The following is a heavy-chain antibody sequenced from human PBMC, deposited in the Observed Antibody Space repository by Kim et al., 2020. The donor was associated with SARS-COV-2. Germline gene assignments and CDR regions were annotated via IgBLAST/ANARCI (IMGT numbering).Heavy chain of an antibody. CDR1: GFTVSSNY. CDR2: IYSGGST. V-gene: IGHV3-53*01. Sequence: GGSLRLSCAASGFTVSSNYMSWVRQAPGKGLEWVSVIYSGGSTYYADSVKGRFTTSSDNSKNTPYLQMNTLMAEDTAAYYCAREAITLWGDGVSNWGQGT. D-gene: IGHD3-10*02. CDR3: AREAITLWGDGVSN. J-gene: IGHJ1*01.